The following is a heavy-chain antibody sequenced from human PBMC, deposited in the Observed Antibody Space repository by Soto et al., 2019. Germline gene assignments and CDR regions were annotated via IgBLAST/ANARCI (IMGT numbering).Heavy chain of an antibody. V-gene: IGHV4-4*07. CDR3: TKGPNWNYYYYGVDV. D-gene: IGHD1-20*01. CDR1: GDSVSNYY. J-gene: IGHJ6*02. CDR2: VYSSGAT. Sequence: SETLSLTCTVSGDSVSNYYWSWIRQPAGRGLEWIGRVYSSGATTYNPSLNGRVTMSVDTSRNQFSLRLSSVTAADTAIYYCTKGPNWNYYYYGVDVWGQGTAVTVSS.